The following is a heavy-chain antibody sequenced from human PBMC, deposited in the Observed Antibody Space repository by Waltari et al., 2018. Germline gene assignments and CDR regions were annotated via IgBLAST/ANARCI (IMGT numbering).Heavy chain of an antibody. D-gene: IGHD3-3*01. V-gene: IGHV1-24*01. Sequence: QVQLVQSGAEVKKPGASVKVSCKVSGYTLPELSMHWVRQAPGKGLEWMGGFDPEDGETTYATKCQGRVTRTEDTSTDTAYMELSSLRSEDTAVYYCATSPLYYDFWSGYPPTVWGQGTTVTVSS. CDR3: ATSPLYYDFWSGYPPTV. CDR2: FDPEDGET. CDR1: GYTLPELS. J-gene: IGHJ6*02.